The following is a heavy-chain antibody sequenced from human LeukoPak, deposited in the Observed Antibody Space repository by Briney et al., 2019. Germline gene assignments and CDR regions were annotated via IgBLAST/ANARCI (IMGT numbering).Heavy chain of an antibody. V-gene: IGHV4-34*01. D-gene: IGHD3-10*01. J-gene: IGHJ5*02. Sequence: PSETLSLTCAVYGGSFSGYYWSWIRQPPGKGLEWIGEINHSGSTNYNPSLKSRVTISVDTSKNQFSLKLSSVTAADTAVYYCARARITMVRGEGWFDPWGQGTLVTVSS. CDR1: GGSFSGYY. CDR2: INHSGST. CDR3: ARARITMVRGEGWFDP.